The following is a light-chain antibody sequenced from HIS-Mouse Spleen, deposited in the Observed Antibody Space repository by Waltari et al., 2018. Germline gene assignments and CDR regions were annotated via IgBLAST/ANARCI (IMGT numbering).Light chain of an antibody. CDR1: SSDVGGYNY. Sequence: QSALTQPPPVSGSPGQSITISCTGTSSDVGGYNYVPWYQQHQGKSPKLMIYDVSNRPSGVSIRFSGSKSGNTASLTISWRQAEHEADYYCSSYTSSSTLVVFGGGTKLTVL. CDR3: SSYTSSSTLVV. J-gene: IGLJ2*01. CDR2: DVS. V-gene: IGLV2-14*03.